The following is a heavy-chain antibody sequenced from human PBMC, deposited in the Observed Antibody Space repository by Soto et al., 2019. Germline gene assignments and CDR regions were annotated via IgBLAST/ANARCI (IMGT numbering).Heavy chain of an antibody. CDR3: VRGGGGGLFDP. J-gene: IGHJ5*02. Sequence: SLRLSCSTSGLTFRTYLMSWVRQAPGKGLEWVANIKTDGSEEYYADSVEGRFTISRDNAKRSLYLQMMSLTAEDTAIYYCVRGGGGGLFDPWGQGTMVTVSS. CDR1: GLTFRTYL. V-gene: IGHV3-7*01. D-gene: IGHD2-15*01. CDR2: IKTDGSEE.